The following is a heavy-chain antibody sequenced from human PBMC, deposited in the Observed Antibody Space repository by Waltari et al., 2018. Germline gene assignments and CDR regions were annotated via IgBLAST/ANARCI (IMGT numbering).Heavy chain of an antibody. V-gene: IGHV1-46*01. CDR1: GYTFTSYY. D-gene: IGHD2-15*01. CDR3: AREGGGKPYDY. CDR2: INPSGGST. Sequence: QVQLVQSGAEVKKPGASVKVSCKASGYTFTSYYMHWVRQAPGQGLEWMGIINPSGGSTSYAQKFQGRVTMTRDTSTSTVYMELSSLRSEDTTVYYCAREGGGKPYDYWGQGTLVTVSS. J-gene: IGHJ4*02.